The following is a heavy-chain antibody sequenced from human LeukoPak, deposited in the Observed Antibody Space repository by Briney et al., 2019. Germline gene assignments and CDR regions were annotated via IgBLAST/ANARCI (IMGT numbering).Heavy chain of an antibody. CDR1: GFTFSGYW. CDR2: IKQDGSEK. V-gene: IGHV3-7*04. CDR3: ARLRYAPDV. D-gene: IGHD2-2*01. J-gene: IGHJ4*02. Sequence: GGSLRLSCAASGFTFSGYWMSWVRQAPGKGLERVAHIKQDGSEKYYVDSVRGRFTISRDNAKNSLYLQLNSLRLEDTAVYYCARLRYAPDVWGQGTLVTVSS.